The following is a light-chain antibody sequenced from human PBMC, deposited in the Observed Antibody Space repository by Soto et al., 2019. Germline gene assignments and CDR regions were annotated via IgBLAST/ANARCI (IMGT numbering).Light chain of an antibody. V-gene: IGKV3-20*01. CDR1: QRVISSY. J-gene: IGKJ1*01. Sequence: IVLTQSPGTLSLSPGEAATLSCRASQRVISSYLAWFQQRPGRAPRLLIYGASKRATGIPDRFPGRGSGTDFAITISRLEPEDFAEYCCQQYGRPGTFGQGNKVDIK. CDR3: QQYGRPGT. CDR2: GAS.